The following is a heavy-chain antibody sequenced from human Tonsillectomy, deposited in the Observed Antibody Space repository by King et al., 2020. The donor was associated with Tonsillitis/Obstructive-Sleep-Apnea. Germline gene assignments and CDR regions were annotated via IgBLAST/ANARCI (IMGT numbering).Heavy chain of an antibody. CDR2: IYPGDSDS. Sequence: QLVQSGAEVKKPGESLKISCKGSGYTFTNYWIGWVRQMPGKGLEWMGTIYPGDSDSRYSPSFQGQVTISADKSISTAYLQWRSLKASDTAMYYCARHGRAVAGTFYYYFGMDVWGQGTTVTVSS. CDR1: GYTFTNYW. V-gene: IGHV5-51*01. J-gene: IGHJ6*02. D-gene: IGHD6-19*01. CDR3: ARHGRAVAGTFYYYFGMDV.